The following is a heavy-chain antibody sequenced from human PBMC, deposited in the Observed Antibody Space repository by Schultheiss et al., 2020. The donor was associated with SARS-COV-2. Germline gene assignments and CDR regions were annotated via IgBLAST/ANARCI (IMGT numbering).Heavy chain of an antibody. Sequence: GGSLRLSCAASGFTFSSYGMHWVRQAPGKGLEWVAVIWYDGSNKYYADSVKGRFTISRDNSKNTLYLQMNSLRAEDTAVYYCAKPVVKAARPRDWFDPWGQGTLVTVSS. CDR3: AKPVVKAARPRDWFDP. CDR1: GFTFSSYG. D-gene: IGHD6-6*01. CDR2: IWYDGSNK. J-gene: IGHJ5*02. V-gene: IGHV3-33*06.